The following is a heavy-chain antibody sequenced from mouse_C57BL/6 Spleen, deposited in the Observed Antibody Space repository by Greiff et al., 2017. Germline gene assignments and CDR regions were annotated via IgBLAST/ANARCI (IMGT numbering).Heavy chain of an antibody. J-gene: IGHJ3*01. D-gene: IGHD1-1*01. V-gene: IGHV1-50*01. CDR3: ARGYYCSSGCFAY. CDR1: GYTFTSYW. Sequence: QVQLQQPGAELVKPGASVKLSCKASGYTFTSYWMQWVKQRPGQGLEWIGEIDPSDSYTNYNQKFTGKATLTVDTSSSTAYMPLSSLTSDDSAIYYGARGYYCSSGCFAYWGQGTLVTVSA. CDR2: IDPSDSYT.